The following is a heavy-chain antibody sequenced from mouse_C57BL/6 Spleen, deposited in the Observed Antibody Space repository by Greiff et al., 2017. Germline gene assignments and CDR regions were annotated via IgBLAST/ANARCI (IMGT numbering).Heavy chain of an antibody. CDR3: ARALDYCAMDY. J-gene: IGHJ4*01. V-gene: IGHV7-1*01. CDR1: GFTFSDFY. Sequence: EVKLVASGGGLVQSGRSLRLSCATSGFTFSDFYMEWVRPAPGKGLEWIAASRNKANDYTTAYSASVKGRFIVSRDTSQSILYLQMNALRSEDTAIEFCARALDYCAMDYWGQGTSVTVSS. CDR2: SRNKANDYTT.